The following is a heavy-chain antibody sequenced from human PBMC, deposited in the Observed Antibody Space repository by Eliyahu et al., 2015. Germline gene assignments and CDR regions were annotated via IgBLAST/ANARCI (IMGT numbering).Heavy chain of an antibody. CDR3: ARDPEDFWSGNDAFDI. CDR2: ISSSGSTI. Sequence: EVQLVESGGGXVQPGGSXRLSCAAXGFTXXXYEMNWVRQAPGKGLEXVSYISSSGSTIYYADSVKGRFTISRDNAKNSLYLQMNSLRAEDTAVYYCARDPEDFWSGNDAFDIWGQGTMVTVSS. CDR1: GFTXXXYE. D-gene: IGHD3-3*01. J-gene: IGHJ3*02. V-gene: IGHV3-48*03.